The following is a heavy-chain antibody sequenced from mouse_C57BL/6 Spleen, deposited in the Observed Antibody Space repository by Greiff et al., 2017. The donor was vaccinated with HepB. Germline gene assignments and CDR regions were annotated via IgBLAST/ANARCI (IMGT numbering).Heavy chain of an antibody. D-gene: IGHD1-1*01. CDR2: IDPENGGT. CDR3: TSHPPITTVVAPFAY. J-gene: IGHJ3*01. Sequence: QVQLKQSGAELVRPGASVTLSCKASGYTFTDYEMHWVKQTPVHGLEWIGAIDPENGGTAYNQKFKGKAILTADKSSSTAYMELRSLTSEDSAVYYCTSHPPITTVVAPFAYWGQGTLVTVSA. CDR1: GYTFTDYE. V-gene: IGHV1-15*01.